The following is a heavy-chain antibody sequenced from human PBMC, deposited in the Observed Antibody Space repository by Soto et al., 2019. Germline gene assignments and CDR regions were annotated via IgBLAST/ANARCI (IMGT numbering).Heavy chain of an antibody. V-gene: IGHV4-39*01. CDR2: IHYSGTT. J-gene: IGHJ6*02. CDR3: ASAPRTRIAIGFKEYGMDV. D-gene: IGHD6-13*01. Sequence: SETLSLTCTVSGGSISGSSHFWGWIRQPPGKGLEWIGSIHYSGTTYYNPSLKSRVTISVDTSKNQFSLKLNSVTAADTAVYYCASAPRTRIAIGFKEYGMDVWGQGTTVTVSS. CDR1: GGSISGSSHF.